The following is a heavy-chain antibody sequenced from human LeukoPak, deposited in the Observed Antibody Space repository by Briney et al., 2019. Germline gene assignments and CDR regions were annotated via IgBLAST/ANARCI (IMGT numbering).Heavy chain of an antibody. D-gene: IGHD6-19*01. CDR2: INSDGSST. J-gene: IGHJ4*02. CDR1: GFTFSSYW. CDR3: AREYSSGWYGLDY. Sequence: GGSLRLSRAASGFTFSSYWMHWVRQAPGKGLVWVSRINSDGSSTSYADSVKGRFTISRDNAKNTLYLQMNSLRAEDTAVYYCAREYSSGWYGLDYWGQGTLVTVSS. V-gene: IGHV3-74*01.